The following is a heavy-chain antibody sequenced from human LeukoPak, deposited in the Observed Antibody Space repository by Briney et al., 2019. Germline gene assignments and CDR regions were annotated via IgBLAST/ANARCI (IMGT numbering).Heavy chain of an antibody. CDR1: GFTFDDYA. CDR3: AKQSAGTHGYFEY. J-gene: IGHJ4*02. CDR2: ISWNSGSI. Sequence: GGSLRLSCAASGFTFDDYAMDWVRQAPGKGLEWVSGISWNSGSIDYADSVKGRFTISRDNAKNSLYLQMNSLRTEDTALYYCAKQSAGTHGYFEYWGQGTLVTVSS. D-gene: IGHD3-3*01. V-gene: IGHV3-9*01.